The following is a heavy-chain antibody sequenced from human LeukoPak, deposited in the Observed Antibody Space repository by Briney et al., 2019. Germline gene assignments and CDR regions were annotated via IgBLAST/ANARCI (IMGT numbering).Heavy chain of an antibody. Sequence: ASVKVSCKTSGYTFTSYYIHWVRQAPGQGLEWMGIINPSSGATNYAQKFQGRVTMARDTSTSTVYMELSSQRSEDTAVYYCARATNFYYYYGMDVWGQGTTVTVSS. CDR3: ARATNFYYYYGMDV. D-gene: IGHD1-26*01. J-gene: IGHJ6*02. V-gene: IGHV1-46*01. CDR1: GYTFTSYY. CDR2: INPSSGAT.